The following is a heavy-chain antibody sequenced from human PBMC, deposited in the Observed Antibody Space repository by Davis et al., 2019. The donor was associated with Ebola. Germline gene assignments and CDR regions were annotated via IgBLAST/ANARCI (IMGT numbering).Heavy chain of an antibody. J-gene: IGHJ3*02. Sequence: ASVKVSCKASGYRFTSYYMHWVRQAPGQGLEWMGIINPITGGTSYAQNFQVRVNMTRDTSTSTVYMELSSLRSEDTAVYYCAREGGGYYDSSGYVFDIWGQGTMVKVSS. CDR1: GYRFTSYY. V-gene: IGHV1-46*01. CDR3: AREGGGYYDSSGYVFDI. CDR2: INPITGGT. D-gene: IGHD3-22*01.